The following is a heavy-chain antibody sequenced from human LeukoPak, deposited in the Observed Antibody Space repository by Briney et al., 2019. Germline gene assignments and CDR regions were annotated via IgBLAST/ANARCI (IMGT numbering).Heavy chain of an antibody. CDR2: IYPGDSDT. CDR1: GYTFTTYW. CDR3: ARRVASSSSRSLDY. Sequence: GESLKISCKGSGYTFTTYWIAWVRQMPGRGLEWMGIIYPGDSDTRYSPSFQGQVTISADKSITTAYLQWSSLEASDTAMYYCARRVASSSSRSLDYWGQGTLVTVSS. D-gene: IGHD6-6*01. V-gene: IGHV5-51*01. J-gene: IGHJ4*02.